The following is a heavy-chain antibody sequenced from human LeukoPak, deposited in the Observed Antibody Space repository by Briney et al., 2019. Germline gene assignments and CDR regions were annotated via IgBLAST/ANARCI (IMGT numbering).Heavy chain of an antibody. D-gene: IGHD6-13*01. CDR3: GSQCAAGRCPEY. J-gene: IGHJ4*02. Sequence: GGSLRLSCAASGFTFSNYWMTWVRQAPGKGLEWVANIRQDGSVKNYVDSVQGRFTISRDNAKNSLYLQMNSLRAEDTAVYYCGSQCAAGRCPEYWGQGTRVTVSS. CDR1: GFTFSNYW. V-gene: IGHV3-7*01. CDR2: IRQDGSVK.